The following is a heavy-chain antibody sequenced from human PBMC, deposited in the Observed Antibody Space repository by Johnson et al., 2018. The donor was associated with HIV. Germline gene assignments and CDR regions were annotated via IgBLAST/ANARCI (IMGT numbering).Heavy chain of an antibody. Sequence: QMLLVESGGGLVKPGGSLRLSCAASGITFSDYYMSWIRQAPGKGLEWVSYISSSGNTIYYADSVKGRVTISRDNAKKSLYLQVNSLRAEDTAVLYCARDKGRGAFDIWGQGTMVTVSS. V-gene: IGHV3-11*04. CDR1: GITFSDYY. CDR3: ARDKGRGAFDI. D-gene: IGHD3-10*01. J-gene: IGHJ3*02. CDR2: ISSSGNTI.